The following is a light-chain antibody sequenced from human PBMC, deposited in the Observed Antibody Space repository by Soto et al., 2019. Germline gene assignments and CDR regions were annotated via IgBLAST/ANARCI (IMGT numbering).Light chain of an antibody. J-gene: IGKJ4*01. Sequence: DIQMTQSPSSLSASVGDRGTITFRASQSISSYLNWYQHKPGTAPKVLIYAASSLESGVPSRFSGSGSGTDFTLTIASLQPEDSATYYCQKSYSTPLTFGGGTKVDI. V-gene: IGKV1-39*01. CDR3: QKSYSTPLT. CDR1: QSISSY. CDR2: AAS.